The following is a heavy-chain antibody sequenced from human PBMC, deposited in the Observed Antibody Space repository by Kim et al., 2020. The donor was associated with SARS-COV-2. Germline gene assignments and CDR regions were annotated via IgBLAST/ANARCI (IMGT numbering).Heavy chain of an antibody. J-gene: IGHJ4*02. D-gene: IGHD3-22*01. Sequence: YSTSLKTRLTISKDTSKNQVVLTMTNMDPVDTATYYCARRNYDSSGLRFDYWGQGTLVTVSS. CDR3: ARRNYDSSGLRFDY. V-gene: IGHV2-70*01.